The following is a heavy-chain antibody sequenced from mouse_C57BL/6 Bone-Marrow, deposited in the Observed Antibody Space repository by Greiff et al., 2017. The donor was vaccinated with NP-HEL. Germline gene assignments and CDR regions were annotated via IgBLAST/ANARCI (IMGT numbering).Heavy chain of an antibody. CDR2: INPYNGGT. CDR3: ARSPCPVDY. J-gene: IGHJ2*01. CDR1: GYTFTDYY. Sequence: VQLQQSGPVLVKPGASVKMSCKASGYTFTDYYMNWVKQSHGKSLEWIGVINPYNGGTSYNQKFKGKATLTVDKSSSTAYMELNSLTSEDSAVYYCARSPCPVDYWGQGTTLTVSS. V-gene: IGHV1-19*01.